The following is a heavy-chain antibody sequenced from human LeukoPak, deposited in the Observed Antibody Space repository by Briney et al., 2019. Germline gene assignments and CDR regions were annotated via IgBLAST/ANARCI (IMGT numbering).Heavy chain of an antibody. V-gene: IGHV1-69*04. J-gene: IGHJ4*02. CDR2: IIPILGIA. CDR1: GGTFSNYA. CDR3: ARVSSAIGGYYFDY. Sequence: SVKVSCKSSGGTFSNYAISWVRQAPGQGLEWMGRIIPILGIANCAQKFQGRVTITADKSTSTAYMELSSLRSEDTAVYYCARVSSAIGGYYFDYWGQGTLVTVSS. D-gene: IGHD6-19*01.